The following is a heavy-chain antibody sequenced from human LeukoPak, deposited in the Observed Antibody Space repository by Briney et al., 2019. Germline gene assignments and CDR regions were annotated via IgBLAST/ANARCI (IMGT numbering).Heavy chain of an antibody. CDR3: AREGATRFDY. V-gene: IGHV1-18*01. D-gene: IGHD5-24*01. CDR1: GYTFTSYG. J-gene: IGHJ4*02. CDR2: IGGYNGNT. Sequence: ASVKVSCKASGYTFTSYGISWVRQAPGQGLEWMGWIGGYNGNTNYEQKVQGRVTLTTDTSTSTAYMELRSLRSDDTAVYYCAREGATRFDYWGQGTLVTVSS.